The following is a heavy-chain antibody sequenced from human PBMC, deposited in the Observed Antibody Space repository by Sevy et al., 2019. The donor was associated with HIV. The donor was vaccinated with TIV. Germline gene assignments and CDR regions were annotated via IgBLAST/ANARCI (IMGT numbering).Heavy chain of an antibody. Sequence: SETLSLTCTVSGGSISSGGYYWSWIRQHPGKGLEWIGYIYYSGSTYYNPSLKSRVTISVDTSKNQFSLKLSSVTAADTAVYYCARTTVTTPLDYYYYYGMDVWGQGTTVTVSS. J-gene: IGHJ6*02. D-gene: IGHD4-4*01. CDR3: ARTTVTTPLDYYYYYGMDV. CDR1: GGSISSGGYY. CDR2: IYYSGST. V-gene: IGHV4-31*03.